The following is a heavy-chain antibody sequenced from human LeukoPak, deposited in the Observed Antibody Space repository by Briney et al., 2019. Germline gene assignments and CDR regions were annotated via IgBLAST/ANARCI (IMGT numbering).Heavy chain of an antibody. V-gene: IGHV6-1*01. Sequence: SQTLSLTCAISGDSVSSTSGAWNWIRQSPSGGLEWLGRIYYWSKWSYDYAVSLKSRITTNPDTSKNQFSLQLNSVTPEDTAVYYCARGFLKTGFDYWGQGTLVTVSS. D-gene: IGHD1-14*01. CDR3: ARGFLKTGFDY. CDR2: IYYWSKWSY. J-gene: IGHJ4*02. CDR1: GDSVSSTSGA.